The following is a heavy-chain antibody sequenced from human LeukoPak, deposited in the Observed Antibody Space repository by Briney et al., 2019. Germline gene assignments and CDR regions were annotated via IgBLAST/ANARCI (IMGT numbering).Heavy chain of an antibody. V-gene: IGHV3-7*01. D-gene: IGHD1-7*01. CDR2: IKQDGGEK. CDR1: GFTFSSYW. Sequence: GGSLRLSCAASGFTFSSYWMSWVRQAPGKGLEWVANIKQDGGEKNYVDSVKGRFTISRDNAKNSLYLQMNSLRAEDTAVYYCARDGGWNYVDYYYGMDVWGQGTTVTVSS. J-gene: IGHJ6*02. CDR3: ARDGGWNYVDYYYGMDV.